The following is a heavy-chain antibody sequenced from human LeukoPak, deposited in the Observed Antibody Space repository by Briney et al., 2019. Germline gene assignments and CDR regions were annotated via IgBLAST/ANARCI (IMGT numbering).Heavy chain of an antibody. CDR3: ARVLRDYYFDY. CDR1: VFSFSSYN. D-gene: IGHD3-9*01. J-gene: IGHJ4*02. Sequence: GGSLRLSCAASVFSFSSYNMNWVRQAPGKGLEWVSSITMSSTYIYHADSVKGRFTISRDNAKNSLFLQMNSLRAEDTAVYYCARVLRDYYFDYWGQGTLVTVSS. CDR2: ITMSSTYI. V-gene: IGHV3-21*01.